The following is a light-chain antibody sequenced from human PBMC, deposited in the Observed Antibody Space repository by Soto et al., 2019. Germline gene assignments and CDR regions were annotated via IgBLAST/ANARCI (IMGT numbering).Light chain of an antibody. CDR2: DAS. CDR1: QSVSSY. CDR3: QQRSNWPIT. V-gene: IGKV3-11*01. Sequence: IVLTQSPATLSLSPGERATLSCRASQSVSSYLAWYQQKPGQAPRLLIYDASNRATGIPARFSGSGSGTDFTLIISSLEPEDFSVYYCQQRSNWPITFGQGTRLEIK. J-gene: IGKJ5*01.